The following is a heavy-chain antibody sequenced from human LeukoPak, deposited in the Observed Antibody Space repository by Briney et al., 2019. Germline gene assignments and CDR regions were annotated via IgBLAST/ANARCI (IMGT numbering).Heavy chain of an antibody. CDR1: GGSFSGYY. J-gene: IGHJ4*02. Sequence: SETLSLTCAVYGGSFSGYYWSWIRQPPGKGLEWIGEINHSGSTNYNPSLTSRVTISVDTSKNQFSLKLSSVTAADTAVYDCARDTMVRGVTSPQASTFFDYWGQGTLVTVSS. D-gene: IGHD3-10*01. CDR2: INHSGST. CDR3: ARDTMVRGVTSPQASTFFDY. V-gene: IGHV4-34*01.